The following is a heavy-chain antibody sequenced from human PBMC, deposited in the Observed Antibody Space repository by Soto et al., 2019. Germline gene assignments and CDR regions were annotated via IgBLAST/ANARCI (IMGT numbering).Heavy chain of an antibody. CDR2: ISGSSGVM. D-gene: IGHD6-13*01. CDR1: GFTFSSYS. J-gene: IGHJ6*02. V-gene: IGHV3-48*02. Sequence: GGSLRLSCAGSGFTFSSYSIIWVRQAPGKGLEWVSDISGSSGVMYYADSVKGRFTISRDNARNSVFLEMNSLRDEDTAVYYCARELAALRRGMDVWGQGTTVTVSS. CDR3: ARELAALRRGMDV.